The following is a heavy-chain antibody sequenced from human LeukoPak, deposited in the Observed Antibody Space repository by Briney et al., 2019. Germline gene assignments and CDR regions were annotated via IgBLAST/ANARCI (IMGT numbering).Heavy chain of an antibody. V-gene: IGHV3-11*01. CDR3: ARGLHSMSSDGLFHFDS. Sequence: PGGSLRLSCVASEFTFSDSYMSWIRQAPGKGLEWVSYISGRGTITNYADSVKGRLTVSRDNAKKSLYLQMNSLRPDDTAVYYCARGLHSMSSDGLFHFDSWGQGTLVTVSS. D-gene: IGHD3-3*02. J-gene: IGHJ4*02. CDR1: EFTFSDSY. CDR2: ISGRGTIT.